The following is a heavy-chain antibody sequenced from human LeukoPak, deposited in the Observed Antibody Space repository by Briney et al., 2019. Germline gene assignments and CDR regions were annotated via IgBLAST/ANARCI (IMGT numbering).Heavy chain of an antibody. V-gene: IGHV3-53*01. D-gene: IGHD3-9*01. Sequence: GGSLRLSCAASGFTASSNYMSWVRQAPGKGLEWVSVIYSGGSTYYADSVKGRFTISRDNSKNTLYLQMNSLRAEDTAVYYCASEGGDILTGYYLYWGQGTLVTVSS. J-gene: IGHJ4*02. CDR2: IYSGGST. CDR3: ASEGGDILTGYYLY. CDR1: GFTASSNY.